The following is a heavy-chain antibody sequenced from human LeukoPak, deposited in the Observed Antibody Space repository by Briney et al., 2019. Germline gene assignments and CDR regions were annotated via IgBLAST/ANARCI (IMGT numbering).Heavy chain of an antibody. D-gene: IGHD3-16*01. V-gene: IGHV1-8*01. CDR1: EYTFTNYD. J-gene: IGHJ5*02. CDR3: ARSLGTYWGKDFLNWFDP. Sequence: ATVKVSCKASEYTFTNYDINWVRQATGQGLEWMGWINPNSGNTGYTQKFQGRVTMTRNTSLSTAYMELTSLKSEDTAVYYCARSLGTYWGKDFLNWFDPWGQGTLVTVSS. CDR2: INPNSGNT.